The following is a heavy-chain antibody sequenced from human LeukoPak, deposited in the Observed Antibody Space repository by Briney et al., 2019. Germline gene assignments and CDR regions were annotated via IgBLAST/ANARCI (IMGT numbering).Heavy chain of an antibody. J-gene: IGHJ5*02. CDR1: GDSTSSSSYY. V-gene: IGHV4-61*01. Sequence: SETLSLTCTVSGDSTSSSSYYWGWIRQPPGKGLEWIGYIYYSGSTKYNPSLRSRVTISIDTSKNQFSLKLSSVTAADTAVYYCARDRENYYGSGELSWFDPWGQGTLVTVSS. CDR2: IYYSGST. D-gene: IGHD3-10*01. CDR3: ARDRENYYGSGELSWFDP.